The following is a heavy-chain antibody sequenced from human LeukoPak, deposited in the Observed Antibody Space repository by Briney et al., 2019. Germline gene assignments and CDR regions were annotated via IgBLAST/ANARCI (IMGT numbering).Heavy chain of an antibody. CDR1: GGSIRSYY. D-gene: IGHD4-17*01. CDR2: IYTSGST. V-gene: IGHV4-4*07. J-gene: IGHJ4*02. Sequence: SETLSLTCTVSGGSIRSYYWSWIRQPAGKGLECIGRIYTSGSTNYNPSLKSRVTMAVDTSKNQFSLKLSSVTAADTAVYYCAREQGYGDYNYDYWGQGTLVTVSS. CDR3: AREQGYGDYNYDY.